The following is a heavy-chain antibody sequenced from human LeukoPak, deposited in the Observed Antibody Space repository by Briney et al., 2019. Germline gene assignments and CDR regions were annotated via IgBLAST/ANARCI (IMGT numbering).Heavy chain of an antibody. J-gene: IGHJ4*02. D-gene: IGHD6-13*01. CDR1: GVSISSGDYY. Sequence: SETLSLTCTVSGVSISSGDYYWSWIRQPPGKGLEWIGYIYYSGSTSYNPSLKSRVTISVDTSKNQFSLKLTSVTAADTAVYYCARVRQQLIDYWGQGTLVTVSS. CDR3: ARVRQQLIDY. CDR2: IYYSGST. V-gene: IGHV4-30-4*01.